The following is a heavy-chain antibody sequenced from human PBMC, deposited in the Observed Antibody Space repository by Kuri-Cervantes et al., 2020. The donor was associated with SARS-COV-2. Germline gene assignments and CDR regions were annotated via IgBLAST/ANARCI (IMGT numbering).Heavy chain of an antibody. CDR1: GFTFSSYA. CDR2: ISSSGSTI. D-gene: IGHD4-23*01. V-gene: IGHV3-48*01. Sequence: GESLKISCAASGFTFSSYAMSWVRQAPGKGLEWVSYISSSGSTIYYADSVKGRFTISRDNSKNTLYLQMNSLRAEDTAVYYCARDLFGGGGYYYGMDVWGQGTTVTVSS. J-gene: IGHJ6*02. CDR3: ARDLFGGGGYYYGMDV.